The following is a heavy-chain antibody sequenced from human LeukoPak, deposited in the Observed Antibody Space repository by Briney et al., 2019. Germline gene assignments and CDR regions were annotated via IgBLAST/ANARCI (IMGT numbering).Heavy chain of an antibody. V-gene: IGHV3-74*01. CDR3: AKNLYCGGGSCYPSALGMDV. CDR2: IINDGSYT. D-gene: IGHD2-15*01. Sequence: PGGSLRLSCAASGFTFSPVWMHWVRQAPGKGLMWVSHIINDGSYTTYADSVKGRFTISRDNAKNTVYLQMNSLRAEDTAVYYCAKNLYCGGGSCYPSALGMDVWGQGTTVTVSS. J-gene: IGHJ6*02. CDR1: GFTFSPVW.